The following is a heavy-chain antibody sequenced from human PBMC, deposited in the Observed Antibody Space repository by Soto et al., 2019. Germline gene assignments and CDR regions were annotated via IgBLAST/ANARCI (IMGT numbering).Heavy chain of an antibody. J-gene: IGHJ6*02. CDR2: IYYSGST. CDR3: AYGSVSLRARMDV. D-gene: IGHD3-10*01. V-gene: IGHV4-31*03. CDR1: GGSISSGGYY. Sequence: PSETLSLTCTVSGGSISSGGYYWSWIRQHPGKGLEWIGYIYYSGSTYYNPSLKSRVTISVDTSKNQFSLKLSSVTAADTAVYYCAYGSVSLRARMDVWGQGTTVTVSS.